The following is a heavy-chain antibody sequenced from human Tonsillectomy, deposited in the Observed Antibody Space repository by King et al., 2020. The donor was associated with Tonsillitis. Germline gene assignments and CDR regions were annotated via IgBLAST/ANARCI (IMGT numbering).Heavy chain of an antibody. CDR3: ARDLGSALWFGFMAV. J-gene: IGHJ6*02. CDR1: GFTFSRYS. CDR2: ISSSSSTI. Sequence: VQLVESGGGLVQPGGSLRLSCAASGFTFSRYSMNWVRQAPGKGLEWVSYISSSSSTIYYADSVKGRFTISRDNAKNSLYLQMNSLRDEDTAVYYCARDLGSALWFGFMAVWGQGTTVTVSS. V-gene: IGHV3-48*02. D-gene: IGHD3-10*01.